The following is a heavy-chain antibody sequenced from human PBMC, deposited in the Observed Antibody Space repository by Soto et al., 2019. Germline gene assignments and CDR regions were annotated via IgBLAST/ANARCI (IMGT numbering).Heavy chain of an antibody. CDR1: GYTFTSYG. CDR3: ARVEEGITGTTSPDNWFDP. Sequence: GASVKVSCKASGYTFTSYGISWVRQAPGQGLEWMGWISAYNGNTNYAQKLQGRVTMTTDTSTSTAYMELRSLRSDDTAVYYCARVEEGITGTTSPDNWFDPWGQGTLVTVSS. CDR2: ISAYNGNT. V-gene: IGHV1-18*01. J-gene: IGHJ5*02. D-gene: IGHD1-20*01.